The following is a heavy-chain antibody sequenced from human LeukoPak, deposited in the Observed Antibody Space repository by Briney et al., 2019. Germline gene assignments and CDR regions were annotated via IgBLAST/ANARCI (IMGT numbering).Heavy chain of an antibody. CDR3: ASRYCSSTSCYV. V-gene: IGHV3-23*01. CDR1: GFTFSSYA. CDR2: ISGSGGTT. D-gene: IGHD2-2*01. Sequence: GGSLRLSCAASGFTFSSYAMSWVRQAPGKGLEWVSTISGSGGTTDDADSVKGRLTISRDNAKNTLFLQMNSLRAEDTAVYYCASRYCSSTSCYVWGKGTTVTVSS. J-gene: IGHJ6*04.